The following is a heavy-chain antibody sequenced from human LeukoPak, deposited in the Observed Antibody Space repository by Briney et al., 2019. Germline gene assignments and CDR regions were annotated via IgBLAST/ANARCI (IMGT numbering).Heavy chain of an antibody. Sequence: SQTLSLTCTVSGASISFYYWSWIRQPPGKGLEWIGYIYYSGSTNYNPSLKSRVTMSIDTSKNHFSLNLNSVTAADTAIYYCALDSSGWSDDSFDIWGQGTMVTVSS. CDR3: ALDSSGWSDDSFDI. V-gene: IGHV4-59*01. J-gene: IGHJ3*02. CDR1: GASISFYY. D-gene: IGHD6-13*01. CDR2: IYYSGST.